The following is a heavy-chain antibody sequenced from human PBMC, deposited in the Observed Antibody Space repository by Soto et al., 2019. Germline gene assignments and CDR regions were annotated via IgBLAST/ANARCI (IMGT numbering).Heavy chain of an antibody. CDR3: AREITGTYFDY. CDR2: IIPILGIA. Sequence: QVPLVQSGAEVKKPGSSVKVSCKASGGTFSSYTISWVRQAPGQGLEWMGRIIPILGIANYAQKFQGRVTITADKSTSTAYMELSSLRSEDTAVYYCAREITGTYFDYWGQGTLVTVSS. CDR1: GGTFSSYT. V-gene: IGHV1-69*08. J-gene: IGHJ4*02. D-gene: IGHD1-20*01.